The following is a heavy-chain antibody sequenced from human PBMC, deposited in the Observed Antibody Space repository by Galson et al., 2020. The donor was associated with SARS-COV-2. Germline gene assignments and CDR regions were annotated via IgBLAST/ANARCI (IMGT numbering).Heavy chain of an antibody. CDR2: IYPGDSDT. Sequence: GESLKISCKGSGYSFTSYWIGWVRQMPGKGLEWMGIIYPGDSDTRYSPSFQGKVTISADKSISTAYLQWSRLKASDTAMYYCARQESVWAFDYWGQGTLVTVSS. CDR1: GYSFTSYW. V-gene: IGHV5-51*01. D-gene: IGHD3-3*01. CDR3: ARQESVWAFDY. J-gene: IGHJ4*02.